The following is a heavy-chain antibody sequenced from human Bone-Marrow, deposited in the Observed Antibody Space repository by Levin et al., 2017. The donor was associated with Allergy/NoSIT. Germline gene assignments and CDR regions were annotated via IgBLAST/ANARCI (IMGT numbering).Heavy chain of an antibody. D-gene: IGHD2-2*01. CDR3: ARQAVPAAMDGFDS. V-gene: IGHV4-59*08. CDR2: IYYSGST. J-gene: IGHJ4*02. Sequence: SETLSLTCTVSGSSISSFYWSWIRQPPGKGLEWIGYIYYSGSTNYSPSLKSRVSMSADMSRNQVYLTMSSVTAADTAVYYCARQAVPAAMDGFDSWGQGTLVTVSS. CDR1: GSSISSFY.